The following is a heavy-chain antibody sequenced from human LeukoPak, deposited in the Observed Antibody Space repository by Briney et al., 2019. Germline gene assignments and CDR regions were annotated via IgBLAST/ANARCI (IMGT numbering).Heavy chain of an antibody. V-gene: IGHV3-9*01. CDR3: AKGSYSSGWYYYFDY. J-gene: IGHJ4*02. CDR2: ISWNSGSI. D-gene: IGHD6-19*01. Sequence: GGSLRLSCAASGFTFDDYAMHWARQAPGKGLEWVSGISWNSGSIGYADSVKGRFTISRDNAKNSLYLQMNSLRAEDTALYYCAKGSYSSGWYYYFDYWGQGTLVTVSS. CDR1: GFTFDDYA.